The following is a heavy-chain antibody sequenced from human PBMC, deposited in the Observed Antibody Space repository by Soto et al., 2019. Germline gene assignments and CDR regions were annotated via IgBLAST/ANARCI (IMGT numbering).Heavy chain of an antibody. CDR1: GGSISSGDYY. CDR2: IYYRGST. CDR3: ARGRNWNHGDY. J-gene: IGHJ4*02. Sequence: QVQLQESGPGLVKPSQTLSLTCTVSGGSISSGDYYWSWIRQPPGKGLEWIGYIYYRGSTYYIPSLKSRVTRYGDTSKNQCSLKRSSVTAADTAVYYWARGRNWNHGDYWGQGTLVTVSS. V-gene: IGHV4-30-4*01. D-gene: IGHD1-20*01.